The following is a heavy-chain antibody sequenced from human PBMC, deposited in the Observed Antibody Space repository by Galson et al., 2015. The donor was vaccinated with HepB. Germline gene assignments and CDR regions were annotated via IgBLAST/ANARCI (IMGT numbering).Heavy chain of an antibody. CDR3: ARVGVVPAAPPYSFDF. D-gene: IGHD2-2*01. Sequence: SLRLSCAASGFAFSNYTMNWVRQAPGKGLEWVSSVGGGSSCIYYADSVKGRFTISRDNTKNSLYLQMNSLRAEDTAVYYCARVGVVPAAPPYSFDFWGQGTLVTVSS. CDR1: GFAFSNYT. CDR2: VGGGSSCI. V-gene: IGHV3-21*01. J-gene: IGHJ4*02.